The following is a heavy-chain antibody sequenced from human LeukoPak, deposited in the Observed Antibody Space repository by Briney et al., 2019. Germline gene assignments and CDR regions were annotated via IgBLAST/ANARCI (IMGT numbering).Heavy chain of an antibody. CDR2: IYYSGST. V-gene: IGHV4-59*11. CDR1: GGSISTHY. CDR3: ARLRGAFDY. D-gene: IGHD3-16*01. Sequence: SETLSLTCTVSGGSISTHYWSWIRQPPGKGLEWIGYIYYSGSTNYNPSLKSRVTISVDTSKNQFSLKLSSVTAADTAVYYCARLRGAFDYWGQGTLVTVSS. J-gene: IGHJ4*02.